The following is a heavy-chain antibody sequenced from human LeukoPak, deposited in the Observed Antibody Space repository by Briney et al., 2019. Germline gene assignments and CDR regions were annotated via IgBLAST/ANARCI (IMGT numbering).Heavy chain of an antibody. J-gene: IGHJ4*02. CDR2: ISSNGGST. CDR1: GFTFSSYI. D-gene: IGHD3-10*01. Sequence: GGSLRLSCSASGFTFSSYIMHWVRQAPGKGLEYVSAISSNGGSTYYADSVKGRFTISRDNSKNTLYLQMSSLGPEDTAMYHCVRDDSYYYNSGNSNYWGQGTLVTVSS. CDR3: VRDDSYYYNSGNSNY. V-gene: IGHV3-64D*06.